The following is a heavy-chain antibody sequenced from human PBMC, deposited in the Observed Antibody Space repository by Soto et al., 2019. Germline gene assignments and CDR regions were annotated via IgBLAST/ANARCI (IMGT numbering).Heavy chain of an antibody. CDR2: ISYDGSHK. J-gene: IGHJ6*02. Sequence: HPGGSLRPSCTASGFTFSSYCMHWVRQAPGKGLEWVAVISYDGSHKYYADSVKGRFTISRHNSKNTLYLKLNSLRAEDTDVYYCAKDLSRIQLWLNGVGGSMDVWGQGT. CDR1: GFTFSSYC. D-gene: IGHD5-18*01. V-gene: IGHV3-30*18. CDR3: AKDLSRIQLWLNGVGGSMDV.